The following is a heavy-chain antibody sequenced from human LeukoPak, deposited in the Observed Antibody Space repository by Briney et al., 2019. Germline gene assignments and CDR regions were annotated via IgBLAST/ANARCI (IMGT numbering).Heavy chain of an antibody. CDR3: ARHILVAYGGGYFDY. CDR2: IFDSGST. V-gene: IGHV4-59*08. CDR1: GGSISTNY. D-gene: IGHD3-16*01. Sequence: KTSETLSLTCTVSGGSISTNYWSWIRQPPGKGLEWIGYIFDSGSTNYNPSLKSRVTISLDTSKNQFSLKLSSVTAADTAVYYCARHILVAYGGGYFDYWGQGTLVTVSS. J-gene: IGHJ4*02.